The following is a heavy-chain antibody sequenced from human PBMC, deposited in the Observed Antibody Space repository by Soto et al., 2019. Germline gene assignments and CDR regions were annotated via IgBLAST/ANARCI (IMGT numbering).Heavy chain of an antibody. CDR2: IYYTGST. Sequence: PSETLSLTCTVSGGSISSYYWTWIRQPPGKTLEWIGYIYYTGSTNFNPSLKSRVTMSVDTSKNHFSLSLTSVTAADTAVYYCERDSGGGIDYWGQGILVTVSS. J-gene: IGHJ4*02. CDR1: GGSISSYY. V-gene: IGHV4-59*01. CDR3: ERDSGGGIDY. D-gene: IGHD3-10*01.